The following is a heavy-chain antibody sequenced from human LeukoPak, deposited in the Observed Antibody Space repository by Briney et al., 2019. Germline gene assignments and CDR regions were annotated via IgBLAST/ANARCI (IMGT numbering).Heavy chain of an antibody. CDR3: ARGRSSWYANFDY. D-gene: IGHD6-13*01. V-gene: IGHV3-30*03. J-gene: IGHJ4*02. CDR2: ISYDGSNK. Sequence: GGSLRLSCTASGFIFSSSAMHWARQVPGKGLEWVAVISYDGSNKYYADSVKGRFTISRDNSKNTLYLQMNSLRAEDTAVYYCARGRSSWYANFDYWGQGTLVTVSS. CDR1: GFIFSSSA.